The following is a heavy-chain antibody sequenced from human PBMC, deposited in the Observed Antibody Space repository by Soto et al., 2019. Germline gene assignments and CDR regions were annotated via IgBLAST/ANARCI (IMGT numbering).Heavy chain of an antibody. CDR3: AVTVTGSRSPLAH. CDR2: IIPTYASP. V-gene: IGHV1-69*06. Sequence: QVQLVQSGAEVKKPGSSVKVSCKASGGTFSSNAISWVRQAPGQGLEWMGGIIPTYASPNYAQNFQGRVTVTADKATSTAYLELSRLKFADSAIYFCAVTVTGSRSPLAHWGRGTLVIVSP. D-gene: IGHD3-9*01. CDR1: GGTFSSNA. J-gene: IGHJ4*02.